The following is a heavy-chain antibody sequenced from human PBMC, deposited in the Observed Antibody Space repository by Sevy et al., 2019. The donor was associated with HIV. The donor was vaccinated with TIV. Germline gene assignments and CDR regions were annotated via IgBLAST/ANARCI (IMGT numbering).Heavy chain of an antibody. D-gene: IGHD6-19*01. CDR3: ARYRVAGNFDY. J-gene: IGHJ4*02. V-gene: IGHV4-34*01. CDR2: INHSGST. Sequence: SETLSLTCAVYGGSFSGYYWSWIRQPPGKGLEWIGEINHSGSTNYNPSHKSRVTISVDTSKNQFSLKLNSVTAADTAVYYCARYRVAGNFDYWGQGTLVTVSS. CDR1: GGSFSGYY.